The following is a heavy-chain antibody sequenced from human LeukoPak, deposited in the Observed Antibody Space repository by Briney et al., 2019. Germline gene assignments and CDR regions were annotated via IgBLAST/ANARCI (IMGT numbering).Heavy chain of an antibody. CDR1: GFTFNTFG. Sequence: GGSLRLSCVASGFTFNTFGMNWVRQAPGKGLEWVSFLRYDGRNQYYADSVKGRFTISRDNPKNTVYLQMSSLRPEDTAVYYCAKDPVAGAPSYYIDNWGQGTLVTVSS. D-gene: IGHD6-19*01. V-gene: IGHV3-30*02. CDR3: AKDPVAGAPSYYIDN. J-gene: IGHJ4*02. CDR2: LRYDGRNQ.